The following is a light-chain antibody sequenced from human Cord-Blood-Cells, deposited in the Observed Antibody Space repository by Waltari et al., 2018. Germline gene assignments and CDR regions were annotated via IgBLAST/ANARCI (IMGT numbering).Light chain of an antibody. V-gene: IGKV1-5*01. CDR1: QSSSSW. Sequence: DIQMPQSPSTLSSSVGDRVTITCRASQSSSSWLAWYQQKPGKAPKLLIYDASSLESGVPSRFSGSGSGTEFTLTISSLKPDDYATYYCQQYNSYSPYTFGQGTKLEIK. CDR3: QQYNSYSPYT. J-gene: IGKJ2*01. CDR2: DAS.